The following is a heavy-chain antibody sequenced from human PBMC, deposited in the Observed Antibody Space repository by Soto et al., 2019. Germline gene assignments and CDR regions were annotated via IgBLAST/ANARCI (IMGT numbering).Heavy chain of an antibody. CDR1: GYTFTSYA. Sequence: GASVKVSCKASGYTFTSYAMHWVRQAPGQRLEWMGWINAGNGNTKYSQKFQGRFTISRDNAKNTLYLQMNNLRAEDTAVYYCARGGDPDYWGQGTLVTVSS. V-gene: IGHV1-3*01. CDR3: ARGGDPDY. J-gene: IGHJ4*02. D-gene: IGHD2-21*02. CDR2: INAGNGNT.